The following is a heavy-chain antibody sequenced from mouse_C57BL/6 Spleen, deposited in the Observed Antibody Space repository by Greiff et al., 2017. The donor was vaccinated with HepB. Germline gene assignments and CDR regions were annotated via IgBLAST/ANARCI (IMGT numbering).Heavy chain of an antibody. Sequence: EVKVEESGAELVRPGASVKLSCTASGFNIKDDYMHWVKQRPEQGLEWIGWIDPENGDTEYASKFQGKATITADTSSNTAYLQLSSLTSEDTAVYYCTTGTAQAPYWYFDVWGTGTTVTVSS. CDR3: TTGTAQAPYWYFDV. D-gene: IGHD3-2*02. CDR1: GFNIKDDY. J-gene: IGHJ1*03. V-gene: IGHV14-4*01. CDR2: IDPENGDT.